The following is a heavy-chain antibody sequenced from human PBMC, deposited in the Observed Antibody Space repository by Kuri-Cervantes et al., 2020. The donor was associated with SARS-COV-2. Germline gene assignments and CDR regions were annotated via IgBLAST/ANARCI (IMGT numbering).Heavy chain of an antibody. CDR2: IKSDGSGT. V-gene: IGHV3-74*01. D-gene: IGHD2/OR15-2a*01. CDR1: GFTFSDYS. Sequence: GESLKISCAVSGFTFSDYSMHWVRQGPGRGLVWVSRIKSDGSGTSYADSVKGRFTISRDNSKNTLYLQMNSLRAEDSALYYCAKVGLSFDYWGQGTLVTVSS. J-gene: IGHJ4*02. CDR3: AKVGLSFDY.